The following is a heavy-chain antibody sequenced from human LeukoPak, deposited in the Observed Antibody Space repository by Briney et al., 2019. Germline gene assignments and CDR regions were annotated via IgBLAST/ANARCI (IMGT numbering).Heavy chain of an antibody. CDR3: ARAREYSYGDSFDY. V-gene: IGHV4-59*01. CDR2: IHYSGST. CDR1: GGSISSYY. J-gene: IGHJ4*02. Sequence: SETLSLTCTVSGGSISSYYWSWIRQPPGKGLEWIGYIHYSGSTNYNPSLKSRVTISVDTSKNQFSLKLSSVTAADTAVYYCARAREYSYGDSFDYWGQETLVTVSS. D-gene: IGHD5-18*01.